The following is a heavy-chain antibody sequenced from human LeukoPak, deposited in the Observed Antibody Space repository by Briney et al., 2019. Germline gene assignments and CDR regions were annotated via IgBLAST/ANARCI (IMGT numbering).Heavy chain of an antibody. CDR1: GGTFSSYA. V-gene: IGHV1-69*06. CDR3: ARERESSGRDYFDY. J-gene: IGHJ4*02. CDR2: IIPIFGTA. Sequence: SVKVSCKVSGGTFSSYAISWVRQAPGQRLEWMGGIIPIFGTANYAQKFQGRVTITADKSTSTAYMELSSLRSEDTAVYYCARERESSGRDYFDYWGQGTLVTVSS. D-gene: IGHD6-19*01.